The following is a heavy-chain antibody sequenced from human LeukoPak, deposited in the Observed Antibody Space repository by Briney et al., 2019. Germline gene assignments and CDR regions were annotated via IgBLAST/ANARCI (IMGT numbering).Heavy chain of an antibody. J-gene: IGHJ6*02. Sequence: SETLSLTCTVSGGSISSYYWSWIRQPPGKGLEWIGEINHSGSTNYNPSLKSRVTISVDTSKNQFSLKLSSVTAADTAVYYCARDSGYSDPYGMDVWGQGTTVTVSS. CDR2: INHSGST. D-gene: IGHD5-12*01. V-gene: IGHV4-34*01. CDR3: ARDSGYSDPYGMDV. CDR1: GGSISSYY.